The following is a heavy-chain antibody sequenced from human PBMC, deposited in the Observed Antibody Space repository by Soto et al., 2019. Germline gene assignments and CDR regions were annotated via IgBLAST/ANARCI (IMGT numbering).Heavy chain of an antibody. CDR1: GFTFSSYD. CDR2: IGTAGDT. J-gene: IGHJ6*03. D-gene: IGHD5-18*01. Sequence: GGSLRLSCAASGFTFSSYDMHWVRQATGKGLEWVSAIGTAGDTYYPGSVKGRFTISRENAKNSLYLQMNSLRAGDTAVYYCARGGYIENRGYYYYYYMDVWGKGTTVTVSS. V-gene: IGHV3-13*01. CDR3: ARGGYIENRGYYYYYYMDV.